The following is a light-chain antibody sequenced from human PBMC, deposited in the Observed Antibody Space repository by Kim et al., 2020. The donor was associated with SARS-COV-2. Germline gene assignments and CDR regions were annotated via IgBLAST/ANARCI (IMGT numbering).Light chain of an antibody. Sequence: DIQMTQSPPSLSASVGDRVTITCRASQVITTYLNWYQQKPGKAPKLLIYAASTLRSGVPSRFSGSGSGTDFGLTISSLQPEDYAIYYCQQSYTTPLTFGGGTKVDIK. J-gene: IGKJ4*01. V-gene: IGKV1-39*01. CDR2: AAS. CDR1: QVITTY. CDR3: QQSYTTPLT.